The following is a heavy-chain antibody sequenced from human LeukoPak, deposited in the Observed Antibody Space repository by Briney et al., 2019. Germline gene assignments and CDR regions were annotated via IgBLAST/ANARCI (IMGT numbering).Heavy chain of an antibody. CDR2: ISYDGSNK. V-gene: IGHV3-30-3*01. J-gene: IGHJ6*03. CDR1: GFTFSTYT. D-gene: IGHD5-18*01. Sequence: PGGSLRLSCAASGFTFSTYTMNWVRQAPGKGLEWVAVISYDGSNKYYADSVKGRFTISRDNSKNTLYLQMNSLRAEDTAVYYCARDRNSYEQYYYYYMDVWGKGTTVTVSS. CDR3: ARDRNSYEQYYYYYMDV.